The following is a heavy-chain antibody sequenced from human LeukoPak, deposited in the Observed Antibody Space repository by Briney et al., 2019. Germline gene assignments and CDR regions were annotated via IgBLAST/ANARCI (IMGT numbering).Heavy chain of an antibody. V-gene: IGHV4-30-2*01. CDR1: GGSISSGGYY. CDR3: ARKRGVLLWFGEPSPFDY. J-gene: IGHJ4*02. Sequence: SQTLSLTCTVSGGSISSGGYYWSWIRQPPGKGLEWIGYIYHSGSTYYNPSLKSRVTISVDTSKNQFSLKLSSVTAADTAVYYCARKRGVLLWFGEPSPFDYWGQGTLVTVSS. CDR2: IYHSGST. D-gene: IGHD3-10*01.